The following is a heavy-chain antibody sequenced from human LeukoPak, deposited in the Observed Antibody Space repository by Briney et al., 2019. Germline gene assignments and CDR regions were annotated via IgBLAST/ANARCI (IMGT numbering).Heavy chain of an antibody. Sequence: PGGSLRLSCAASGFTFSGYWMHWVRQAPGKGLVWVSRINTDRSSTTYADSVKGRFTISRDNAKNTLYLQMNSLRVGDTAVYHCVRRHPPPSTSPTSYGMDVWGQGTTVTVSS. D-gene: IGHD2-2*01. V-gene: IGHV3-74*01. J-gene: IGHJ6*02. CDR1: GFTFSGYW. CDR3: VRRHPPPSTSPTSYGMDV. CDR2: INTDRSST.